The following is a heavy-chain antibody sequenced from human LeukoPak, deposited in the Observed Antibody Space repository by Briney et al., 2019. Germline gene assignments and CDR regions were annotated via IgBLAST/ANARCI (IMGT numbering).Heavy chain of an antibody. J-gene: IGHJ3*02. CDR3: AREITHSI. CDR1: GFTFSTYA. D-gene: IGHD2-21*01. Sequence: PGGSLRLSCEASGFTFSTYAMHWVRQAPGKGLEWVAVISYDASKKYYADSMRGRFTISRDNSKNTLYLQMTSLRAEDTAVYYCAREITHSIWGQGTMVTVSS. CDR2: ISYDASKK. V-gene: IGHV3-30*04.